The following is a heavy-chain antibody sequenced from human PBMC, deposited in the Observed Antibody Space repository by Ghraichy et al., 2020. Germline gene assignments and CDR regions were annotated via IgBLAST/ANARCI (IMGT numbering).Heavy chain of an antibody. J-gene: IGHJ4*02. CDR3: ARDQDNSRSWSFDY. Sequence: GGSLRLSCAASGFTFSSYSMNWVRQAPGKGLEWVSSISSSSSYIYYADSVKGRFTISRDNAKNSLYLQMNSLRAEDTAVYYCARDQDNSRSWSFDYWGQGTLVTVSS. CDR1: GFTFSSYS. D-gene: IGHD6-13*01. V-gene: IGHV3-21*01. CDR2: ISSSSSYI.